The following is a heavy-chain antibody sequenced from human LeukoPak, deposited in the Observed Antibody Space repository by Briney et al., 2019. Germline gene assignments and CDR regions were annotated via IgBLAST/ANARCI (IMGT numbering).Heavy chain of an antibody. D-gene: IGHD1-26*01. Sequence: ASVKVSCKAYGYTFTSYAMHWVRQAPGQRLEWMGWINAGNGNTKYSQEFQGRVTITRDTSASTAYMELSSLRSEDMAVYYCARAAVSGSYLVDSPDYWGQGTLVTVSS. CDR3: ARAAVSGSYLVDSPDY. CDR2: INAGNGNT. CDR1: GYTFTSYA. V-gene: IGHV1-3*03. J-gene: IGHJ4*02.